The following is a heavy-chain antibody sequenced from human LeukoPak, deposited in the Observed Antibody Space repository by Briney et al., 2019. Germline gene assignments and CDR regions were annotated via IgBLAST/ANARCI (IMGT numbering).Heavy chain of an antibody. Sequence: PGGSLRLSCAASGFTFSTYAMSWVPQAPGKGLEWVSAISAGGATIYYADSVKGRFTISRDNSKNTLYLQINSLRAEDTAVYYCTKDSGGTYFYYYYYMDVWGKGTTVTVSS. CDR3: TKDSGGTYFYYYYYMDV. J-gene: IGHJ6*03. CDR1: GFTFSTYA. D-gene: IGHD1-26*01. CDR2: ISAGGATI. V-gene: IGHV3-23*01.